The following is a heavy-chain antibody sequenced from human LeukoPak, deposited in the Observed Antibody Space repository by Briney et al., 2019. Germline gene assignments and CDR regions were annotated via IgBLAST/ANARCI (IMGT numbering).Heavy chain of an antibody. D-gene: IGHD1-26*01. CDR3: AKARRSGTHYSDFDF. J-gene: IGHJ4*02. CDR1: GFSFDEYA. CDR2: ISGDGGTT. Sequence: GGSLRLSCAASGFSFDEYAMYWVRQVPGKGLEWVSLISGDGGTTSYADSVKGRFTISRDNSENSLNLQMKSLRTEDTALYYCAKARRSGTHYSDFDFWAREPWSPSPQ. V-gene: IGHV3-43*02.